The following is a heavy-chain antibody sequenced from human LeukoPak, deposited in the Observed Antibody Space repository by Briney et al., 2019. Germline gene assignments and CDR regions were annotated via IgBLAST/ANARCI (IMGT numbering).Heavy chain of an antibody. CDR3: ARGVPAVAVMAGPRSGVADY. J-gene: IGHJ4*02. V-gene: IGHV4-34*01. Sequence: QSSGTLSLTCAVYGGSFSGYYWSWIRQPPGKGLEWIGEINHSGSTNYNPSLKSRVTISVDTSKNQFSLKLSSVTAADTAVYYCARGVPAVAVMAGPRSGVADYWGQGTLVTVSS. D-gene: IGHD1-26*01. CDR1: GGSFSGYY. CDR2: INHSGST.